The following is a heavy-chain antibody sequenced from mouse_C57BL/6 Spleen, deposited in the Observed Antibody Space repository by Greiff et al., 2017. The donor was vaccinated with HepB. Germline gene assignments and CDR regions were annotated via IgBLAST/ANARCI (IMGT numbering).Heavy chain of an antibody. V-gene: IGHV5-9*01. CDR1: GFTFSSYT. CDR2: ISGGGGNT. Sequence: EVHLVESGGGLVKPGGSLKLSCAASGFTFSSYTMSWVRQTPEKRLEWVATISGGGGNTYYPDSVKGRFTISRDNAKNTLYLQMSSLRSEDTALYYCARGYYGSSYDYFDYWGQGTTLTVSS. D-gene: IGHD1-1*01. J-gene: IGHJ2*01. CDR3: ARGYYGSSYDYFDY.